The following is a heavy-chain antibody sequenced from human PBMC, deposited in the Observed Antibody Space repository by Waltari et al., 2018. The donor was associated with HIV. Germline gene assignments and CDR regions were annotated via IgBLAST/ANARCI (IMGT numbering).Heavy chain of an antibody. CDR3: ARDQDSYGFNDAFDI. D-gene: IGHD5-18*01. V-gene: IGHV3-74*01. J-gene: IGHJ3*02. CDR1: GFTFSSYW. Sequence: EVQLVESGGGLVQPGGSLRLSCAASGFTFSSYWMHWVRQAPGKGLVWVSRMNSDGRSTSYADSGKCRFTISRDNAKNTLYLQMNSLRAEDTAVYYCARDQDSYGFNDAFDIWGQGTMVTVSS. CDR2: MNSDGRST.